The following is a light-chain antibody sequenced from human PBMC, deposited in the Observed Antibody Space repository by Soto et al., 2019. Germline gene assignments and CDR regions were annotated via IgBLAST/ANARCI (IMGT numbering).Light chain of an antibody. V-gene: IGKV1-39*01. CDR2: AAS. J-gene: IGKJ5*01. CDR3: QLSQQRSSWPPIA. CDR1: QSINWY. Sequence: DIQMTQSPSSLSASVGDRVTITCRASQSINWYLNWYQHKPGKAPKVLIYAASSLQSGVPSRFSGSGSGTDFTLTISSLQPEDFAVYYCQLSQQRSSWPPIAFGQGTRLEIK.